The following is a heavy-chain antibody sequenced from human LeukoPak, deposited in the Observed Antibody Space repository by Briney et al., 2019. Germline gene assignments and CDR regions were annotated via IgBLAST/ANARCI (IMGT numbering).Heavy chain of an antibody. CDR3: ARGEITMVRGVTLNWFDP. V-gene: IGHV4-61*02. CDR2: IYTSGST. D-gene: IGHD3-10*01. J-gene: IGHJ5*02. Sequence: PSETLSLTCTVSGGSISSGSYYWSWIRQPAGKGLEWIGRIYTSGSTNYNPSLKSRVTISVDTSKNQFSLKLSSVTAADTAVYYCARGEITMVRGVTLNWFDPWGQGTLVTVSS. CDR1: GGSISSGSYY.